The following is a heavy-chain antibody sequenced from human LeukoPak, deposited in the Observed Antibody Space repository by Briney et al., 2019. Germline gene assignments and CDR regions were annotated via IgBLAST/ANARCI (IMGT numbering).Heavy chain of an antibody. CDR1: GFTFSDHY. V-gene: IGHV3-72*01. D-gene: IGHD6-19*01. J-gene: IGHJ4*02. CDR3: ARWLAVAPGYFDY. CDR2: TRNKANSYTT. Sequence: GGSLRLSCAASGFTFSDHYMDWVRQAPGKGLERVGRTRNKANSYTTEYAASVKGRFTISRDDSKNSLYLQMNSLKTEDTAVYYCARWLAVAPGYFDYWGQGTLVTVSS.